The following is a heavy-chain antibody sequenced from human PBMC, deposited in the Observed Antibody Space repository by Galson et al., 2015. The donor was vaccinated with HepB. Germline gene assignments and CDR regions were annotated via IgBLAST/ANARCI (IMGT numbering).Heavy chain of an antibody. V-gene: IGHV1-69*13. J-gene: IGHJ6*03. CDR3: ARDLAGVVYATPDYYYYYMDV. CDR2: IIPIFGTA. Sequence: SVKVSCKASGGTFSSYAISWVRQAPGQGLERMGGIIPIFGTANYAQKFQGRVTITADESTSTAYMELSSLRSEDTAVYYCARDLAGVVYATPDYYYYYMDVWGKGTTVTVSS. CDR1: GGTFSSYA. D-gene: IGHD2-8*02.